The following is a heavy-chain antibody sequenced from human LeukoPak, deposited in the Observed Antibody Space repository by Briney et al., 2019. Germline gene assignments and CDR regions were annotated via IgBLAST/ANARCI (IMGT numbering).Heavy chain of an antibody. J-gene: IGHJ4*02. CDR3: ARCSPGDSSNFYAVLQY. V-gene: IGHV1-69*06. D-gene: IGHD3-22*01. CDR1: GGTFSSYA. Sequence: SVKVSCKASGGTFSSYAVSWVRLTPGQGLEWLGGIIPVFGTTTYAQKFQAKVTMTADKSTNTAYLEISSLTSDDAAVYYCARCSPGDSSNFYAVLQYWGQGTQVTVST. CDR2: IIPVFGTT.